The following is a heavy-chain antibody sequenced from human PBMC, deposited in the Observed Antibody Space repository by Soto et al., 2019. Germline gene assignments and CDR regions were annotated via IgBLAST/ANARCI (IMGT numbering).Heavy chain of an antibody. CDR1: GGSFSGYY. J-gene: IGHJ6*02. CDR2: INHSGST. D-gene: IGHD2-21*01. CDR3: ARGRRIAPHYYYYYYGMDV. Sequence: PSETLSLTCAVYGGSFSGYYWSWIRQPPGKGLEWIGEINHSGSTNYNPSLKSRVTISVDTSKNQFSLKLSSVTAADTAVYYCARGRRIAPHYYYYYYGMDVWGQGTTVTVSS. V-gene: IGHV4-34*01.